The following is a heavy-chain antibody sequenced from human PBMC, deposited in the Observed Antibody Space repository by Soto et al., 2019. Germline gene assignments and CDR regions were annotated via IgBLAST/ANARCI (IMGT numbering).Heavy chain of an antibody. V-gene: IGHV1-18*01. CDR2: ISTNNGKT. J-gene: IGHJ6*02. Sequence: ASVKVSCKASGYIFTSHGINWVRQAPGQGLEWMGWISTNNGKTNYEQTRQGTVTMTTDTSTNTVHMELRSLRSDDTAVYYCARGILAVGGPRYGLDVWGQGTTVTVSS. CDR3: ARGILAVGGPRYGLDV. CDR1: GYIFTSHG. D-gene: IGHD3-3*02.